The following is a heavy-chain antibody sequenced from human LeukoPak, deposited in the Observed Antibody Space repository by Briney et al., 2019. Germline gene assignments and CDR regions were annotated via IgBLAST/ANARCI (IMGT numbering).Heavy chain of an antibody. Sequence: PGGSLRLSCAASGFTFSSYGMHWVRQAPGKGLEWVAVIWYDGSNKYYADSVKGRFTISRDNSKNTLYLQMNSLRAEDTAVYYCARQSSGWLDFDYWGQGTLVTVSS. CDR3: ARQSSGWLDFDY. J-gene: IGHJ4*02. V-gene: IGHV3-33*01. CDR1: GFTFSSYG. D-gene: IGHD6-19*01. CDR2: IWYDGSNK.